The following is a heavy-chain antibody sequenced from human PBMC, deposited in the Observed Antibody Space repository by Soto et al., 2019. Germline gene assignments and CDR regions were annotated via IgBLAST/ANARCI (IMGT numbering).Heavy chain of an antibody. CDR2: INAGNGNT. Sequence: SVKVSCKASGYSYTSYAMHWVRQAPGQRLEWMGWINAGNGNTKYSQKFQGRVTTTRDTSASTAYMELSSLRSEDTAVYYCARGVAGPLHWFDPWGQGTLVTVSS. CDR3: ARGVAGPLHWFDP. CDR1: GYSYTSYA. V-gene: IGHV1-3*01. D-gene: IGHD6-19*01. J-gene: IGHJ5*02.